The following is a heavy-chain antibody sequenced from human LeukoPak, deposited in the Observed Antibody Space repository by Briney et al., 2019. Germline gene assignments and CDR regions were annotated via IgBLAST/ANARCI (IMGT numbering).Heavy chain of an antibody. CDR3: ARENFPPFDAFDI. CDR1: GFTFSSYS. Sequence: PGGSLRLSCAASGFTFSSYSMNWVRQAPGKGLEWVSSISSSSSYIYYADSVKGRFTISRDNAKNSLYLQMNSLRAEDTAVYYCARENFPPFDAFDIWGQGTMVTVSS. CDR2: ISSSSSYI. V-gene: IGHV3-21*04. J-gene: IGHJ3*02.